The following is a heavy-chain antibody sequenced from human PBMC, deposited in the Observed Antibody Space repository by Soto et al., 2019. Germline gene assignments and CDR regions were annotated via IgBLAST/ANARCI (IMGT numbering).Heavy chain of an antibody. V-gene: IGHV1-2*02. Sequence: GASVKVSCKASGYTFTGYYMHWVRQAPGQGLEWMGWINPNSGGTNYAQKFQGRVTMTRDTSISTAYMELSRLRSDDTAVYYCARDREVATIYWWERWPQNDYWGQGTLVTVSS. CDR1: GYTFTGYY. CDR2: INPNSGGT. D-gene: IGHD5-12*01. J-gene: IGHJ4*02. CDR3: ARDREVATIYWWERWPQNDY.